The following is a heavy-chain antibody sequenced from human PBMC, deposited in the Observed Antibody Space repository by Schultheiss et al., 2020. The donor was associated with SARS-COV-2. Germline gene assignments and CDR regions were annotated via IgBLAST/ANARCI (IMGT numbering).Heavy chain of an antibody. D-gene: IGHD3-9*01. CDR1: GFTFSSYE. CDR2: ISSSGSTI. CDR3: ARDLYFDWLPSFADY. Sequence: GGSLRLSCAASGFTFSSYEMNWVRQAPGKGLEWVSYISSSGSTIYYADSVKGRFTISRDNAKNSLYLQMNSLRAEDTAVYYCARDLYFDWLPSFADYWGQGTLVTVSS. V-gene: IGHV3-48*03. J-gene: IGHJ4*02.